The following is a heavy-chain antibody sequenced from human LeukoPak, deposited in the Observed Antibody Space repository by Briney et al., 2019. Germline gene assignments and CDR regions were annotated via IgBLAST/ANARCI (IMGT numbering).Heavy chain of an antibody. CDR1: GGSIRGYY. CDR3: ARIYCGGDCRGYYYHYYMDV. Sequence: SETLSLTCNVSGGSIRGYYWSWIRQPPGKGLEWIGYIYSSGSTNYNPSLKSRVTMSVDRSKNQFSLKLSSVTAADTAVYYCARIYCGGDCRGYYYHYYMDVWGKGTTVTISS. CDR2: IYSSGST. V-gene: IGHV4-59*08. D-gene: IGHD2-21*02. J-gene: IGHJ6*03.